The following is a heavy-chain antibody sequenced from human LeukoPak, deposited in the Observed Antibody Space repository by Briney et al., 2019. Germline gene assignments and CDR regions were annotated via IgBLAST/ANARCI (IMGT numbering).Heavy chain of an antibody. Sequence: ASVKVSCKESGYTFTSYYMHWVRQAPGQGLEWMGIINPSGGSTSYAQKFQGRVTMTRDTSTSTVYMELSSLRSEDTAVYYCARAPAYYYDSSGTLYYFDYWGQGTLVTVSS. CDR1: GYTFTSYY. CDR2: INPSGGST. J-gene: IGHJ4*02. V-gene: IGHV1-46*01. CDR3: ARAPAYYYDSSGTLYYFDY. D-gene: IGHD3-22*01.